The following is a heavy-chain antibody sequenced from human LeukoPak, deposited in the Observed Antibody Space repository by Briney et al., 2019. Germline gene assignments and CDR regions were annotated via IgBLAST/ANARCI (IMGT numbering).Heavy chain of an antibody. J-gene: IGHJ4*02. CDR1: GGSISSYY. CDR2: IYCSGST. CDR3: ARLEAGYPYYFDY. V-gene: IGHV4-59*01. Sequence: SETLSLTCTVSGGSISSYYWSWIRQPPGKGLEWIGYIYCSGSTNYNPSLKSRVTISVDTSKNQFSLKLSSVTAADTAVYYCARLEAGYPYYFDYWGQGTLVTVSS. D-gene: IGHD3-9*01.